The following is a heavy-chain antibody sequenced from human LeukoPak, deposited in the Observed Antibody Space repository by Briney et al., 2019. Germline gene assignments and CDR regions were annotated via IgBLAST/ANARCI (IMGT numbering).Heavy chain of an antibody. CDR2: IFYRGTT. CDR1: GGSISTSSYY. CDR3: ARQVSDYFYYYMDV. Sequence: SETLSLTCTLSGGSISTSSYYWGWIRDPPGKGLEWIGTIFYRGTTYYNPSLETRVTISEDTSRNRFSLMPSSVTAADTAIYYCARQVSDYFYYYMDVWGEGTTVIVSS. J-gene: IGHJ6*03. V-gene: IGHV4-39*01.